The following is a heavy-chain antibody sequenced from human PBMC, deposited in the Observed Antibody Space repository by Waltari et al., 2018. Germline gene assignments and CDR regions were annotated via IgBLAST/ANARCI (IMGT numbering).Heavy chain of an antibody. CDR3: ARGPYYDFWSGYYAH. CDR2: INHSGST. J-gene: IGHJ4*02. D-gene: IGHD3-3*01. CDR1: GGSFSGYY. V-gene: IGHV4-34*01. Sequence: QVQLQQWGAGLLKPSETLSLTCAVYGGSFSGYYWGWIRQPPGKGLEWIGEINHSGSTNYNPSLKSRVTISVDTSKNQFSLKLSSVTAADTAVYYCARGPYYDFWSGYYAHWGQGTLVTVSS.